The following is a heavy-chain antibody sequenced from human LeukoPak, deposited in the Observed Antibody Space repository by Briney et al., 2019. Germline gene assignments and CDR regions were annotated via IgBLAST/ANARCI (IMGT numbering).Heavy chain of an antibody. CDR3: ARNAYGAQTPSDV. V-gene: IGHV1-46*01. CDR2: INPTGDTT. J-gene: IGHJ6*02. D-gene: IGHD4-17*01. Sequence: ASVKVSCKASGNTFSSFYFHWVRQAPGHGLEWMGIINPTGDTTVYAQNFQGRVSMTRDTSTGTVYMELSSLTSDDTAVYYCARNAYGAQTPSDVWGQGTTVTVSS. CDR1: GNTFSSFY.